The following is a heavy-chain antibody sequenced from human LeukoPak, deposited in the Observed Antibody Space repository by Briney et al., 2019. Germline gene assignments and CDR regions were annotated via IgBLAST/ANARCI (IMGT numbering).Heavy chain of an antibody. V-gene: IGHV4-39*01. CDR1: GDSIRTNGYY. J-gene: IGHJ5*02. CDR3: ARLRHDRSGYYWFGP. Sequence: KPSETLSLTCTVSGDSIRTNGYYWGWIRQPPGKGLEWTASVYYNGNIYYNPSFRSRVTMSVDTSNNQFSLSLTSVTAADTAVYFCARLRHDRSGYYWFGPWGRGTLVTVSS. CDR2: VYYNGNI. D-gene: IGHD3-22*01.